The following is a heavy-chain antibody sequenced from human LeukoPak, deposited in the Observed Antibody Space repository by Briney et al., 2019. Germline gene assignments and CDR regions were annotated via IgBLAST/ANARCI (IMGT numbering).Heavy chain of an antibody. CDR1: GGSLSGYY. J-gene: IGHJ5*02. CDR3: ARGGFYSNYGMDWFAP. D-gene: IGHD4-11*01. V-gene: IGHV4-34*01. CDR2: INHSGST. Sequence: SETLSLTCAVYGGSLSGYYWSWIRQPPGKGLEWIGEINHSGSTNYNPSLKSRVTISVDTSKNQFSLKLSSVTAADTAVYYCARGGFYSNYGMDWFAPWGQGTLVTVSS.